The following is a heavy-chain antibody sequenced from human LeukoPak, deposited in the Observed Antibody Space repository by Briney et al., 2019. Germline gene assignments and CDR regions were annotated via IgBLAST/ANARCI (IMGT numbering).Heavy chain of an antibody. CDR3: ARHNYDFWSGSPYDAFDI. CDR2: IYYSGST. J-gene: IGHJ3*02. D-gene: IGHD3-3*01. Sequence: SETLSLTCTVSGGSISSSSYYWGWIRQPPGKGLEWIGSIYYSGSTYYNPSLKSRVTISVDTSKNQFSLKLSSVTAADTAVYYCARHNYDFWSGSPYDAFDIWGQGTMVTVTS. V-gene: IGHV4-39*01. CDR1: GGSISSSSYY.